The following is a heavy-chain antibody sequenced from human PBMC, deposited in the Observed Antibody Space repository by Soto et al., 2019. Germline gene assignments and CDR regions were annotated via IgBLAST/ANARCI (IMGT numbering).Heavy chain of an antibody. V-gene: IGHV3-33*01. CDR3: AREYYDSSGSVGFDP. CDR2: IWYDGSNK. D-gene: IGHD3-22*01. CDR1: GFTLSSYG. J-gene: IGHJ5*02. Sequence: VRCLRLSCAASGFTLSSYGMHWVRQAPGKGLEWVAVIWYDGSNKYYADSVKGRFTISRDNSKNTLYLQMYSLRAEDTAVYYCAREYYDSSGSVGFDPWGQGTLVTVSS.